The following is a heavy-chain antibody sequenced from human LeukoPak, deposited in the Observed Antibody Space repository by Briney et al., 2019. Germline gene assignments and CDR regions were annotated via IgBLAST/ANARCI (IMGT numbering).Heavy chain of an antibody. J-gene: IGHJ4*02. Sequence: GGSLRLSCAASGFTFSNYGMHWVRQAPGKGLEWVAVISYDGSNKYYADSVKGRFTISRDNSKNTLYLQMNSLRAEDTAVYYCAKTASIAAAEGCFDYWGQGTLVTVSS. D-gene: IGHD6-13*01. V-gene: IGHV3-30*18. CDR3: AKTASIAAAEGCFDY. CDR2: ISYDGSNK. CDR1: GFTFSNYG.